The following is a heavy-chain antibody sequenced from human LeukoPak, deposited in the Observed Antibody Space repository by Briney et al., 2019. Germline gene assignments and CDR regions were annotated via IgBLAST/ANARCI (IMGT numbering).Heavy chain of an antibody. CDR1: GYTFTGYY. V-gene: IGHV1-2*02. J-gene: IGHJ3*02. Sequence: ASVKVSCKASGYTFTGYYMHWVRQAPGQGLEWMGWINPNSGGTNYAQRFQGRVTMTRDTSISTAYMELSRLRSDDTAVYYCARGRGSYNAFDIWGQGTMVTVSS. D-gene: IGHD1-26*01. CDR3: ARGRGSYNAFDI. CDR2: INPNSGGT.